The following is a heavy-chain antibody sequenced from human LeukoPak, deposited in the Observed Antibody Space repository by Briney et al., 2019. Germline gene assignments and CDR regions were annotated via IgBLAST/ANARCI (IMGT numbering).Heavy chain of an antibody. CDR1: GFSFSNFW. J-gene: IGHJ4*02. D-gene: IGHD3-10*01. CDR2: MKPDASHI. Sequence: PGGPLRLSCAASGFSFSNFWMAWVRQRPGEGLEWVANMKPDASHISYVDSVEGRFTISRDNAKNSLYLQMDSLRAEDTAVYYCVRDSRTYGYFWGRGTLVTVSS. CDR3: VRDSRTYGYF. V-gene: IGHV3-7*01.